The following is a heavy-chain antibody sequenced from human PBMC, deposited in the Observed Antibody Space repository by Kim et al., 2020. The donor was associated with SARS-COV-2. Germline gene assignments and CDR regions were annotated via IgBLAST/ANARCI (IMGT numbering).Heavy chain of an antibody. D-gene: IGHD3-22*01. Sequence: GGSLRLSCAASGFTFSSYGMHWVRQAPGKGLEWVAVISYDGSNKYYADSVKGRFTISRDNSKNTLYLQMNSLRAEDTAVYYCARDLSSLDYYDSSGLDYWGQGTLVTVSS. V-gene: IGHV3-33*05. CDR3: ARDLSSLDYYDSSGLDY. J-gene: IGHJ4*02. CDR2: ISYDGSNK. CDR1: GFTFSSYG.